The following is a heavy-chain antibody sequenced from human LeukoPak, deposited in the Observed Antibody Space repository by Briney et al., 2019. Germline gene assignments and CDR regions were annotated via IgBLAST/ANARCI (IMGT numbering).Heavy chain of an antibody. J-gene: IGHJ3*02. CDR1: GFTFSNAW. D-gene: IGHD3-22*01. CDR3: TTVTSYYDSSGQDAFDI. Sequence: GGSLRLSCAASGFTFSNAWMSWVRQAPGRGLEWVGRIKSKTDGGTTDYAAPVKGRFTISRDDSKNTLYLQMNSMKTEDTAVYYCTTVTSYYDSSGQDAFDIWGQGTMVTVSS. CDR2: IKSKTDGGTT. V-gene: IGHV3-15*01.